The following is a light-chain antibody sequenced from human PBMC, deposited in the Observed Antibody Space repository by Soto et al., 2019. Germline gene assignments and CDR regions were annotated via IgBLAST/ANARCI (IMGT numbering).Light chain of an antibody. CDR2: GAS. CDR1: QSVSSDY. Sequence: EIVLTQSPGTLSLSPGERATLYCRASQSVSSDYLAWYQQKPGQAPRVLIYGASSRAADIPDRFSGSGSGTDFTLTISRLEPEDFAVYYCHYYDKWPPGTFGQGTKVDIK. V-gene: IGKV3-20*01. J-gene: IGKJ1*01. CDR3: HYYDKWPPGT.